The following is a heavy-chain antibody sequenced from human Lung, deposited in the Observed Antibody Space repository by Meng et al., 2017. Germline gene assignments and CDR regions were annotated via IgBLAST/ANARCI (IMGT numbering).Heavy chain of an antibody. J-gene: IGHJ4*02. CDR1: GYSFSSYA. CDR2: LSGGGFTT. V-gene: IGHV3-23*04. D-gene: IGHD3-10*01. CDR3: AKYSYGLGDYLDY. Sequence: VQLVQSGAEVKKPGASVKVSCKPSGYSFSSYAMSWVRHAPGKGLEWVSALSGGGFTTYYADSVKGRFAISRHNSKNTLYLQMNSLRAEDTALYYCAKYSYGLGDYLDYWGQGALVTVSS.